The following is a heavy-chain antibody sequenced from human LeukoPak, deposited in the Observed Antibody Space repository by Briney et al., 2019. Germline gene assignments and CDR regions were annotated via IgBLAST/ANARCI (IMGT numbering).Heavy chain of an antibody. D-gene: IGHD3-10*01. CDR2: ISKTASPI. J-gene: IGHJ6*02. CDR3: ANLPPGQPPIYYYYGMDV. CDR1: GFTFSDYY. V-gene: IGHV3-11*01. Sequence: GGSLRLSCAASGFTFSDYYMSWIRQAPGKGLEWVSYISKTASPIYYADSMKGRFTISRDNPKNSLFLQMNSLRAEDTAVYYCANLPPGQPPIYYYYGMDVWGQGTTVTVSS.